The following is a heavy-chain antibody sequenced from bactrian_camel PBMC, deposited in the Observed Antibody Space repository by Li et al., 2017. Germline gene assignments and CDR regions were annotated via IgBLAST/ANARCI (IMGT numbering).Heavy chain of an antibody. CDR1: GFTFKDYN. D-gene: IGHD4*01. V-gene: IGHV3S40*01. J-gene: IGHJ4*01. CDR3: ATCSPTEAQYSDSDH. CDR2: IRYGGDIT. Sequence: VQLVESGGGLVQPGGSLRLSCAASGFTFKDYNMNWVRQGPGKGLEWVSVIRYGGDITAYADSVKGRFTISRDNAKNMLYLQLSSLKTEDTALYYCATCSPTEAQYSDSDHWGHGTQVTVS.